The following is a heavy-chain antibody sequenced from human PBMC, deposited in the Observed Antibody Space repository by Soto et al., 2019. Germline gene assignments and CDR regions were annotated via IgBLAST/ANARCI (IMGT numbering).Heavy chain of an antibody. D-gene: IGHD3-16*01. CDR3: ASLAEARGY. V-gene: IGHV4-59*08. Sequence: PSETLSLTCTVSGGSISSYYWSWIRQPPGKGLEWIGYIYYSGSTNYNPSLKSRATISVDTSKNQFSLKLSSVTAADTAVYYCASLAEARGYWGQGTLVTVSS. J-gene: IGHJ4*02. CDR1: GGSISSYY. CDR2: IYYSGST.